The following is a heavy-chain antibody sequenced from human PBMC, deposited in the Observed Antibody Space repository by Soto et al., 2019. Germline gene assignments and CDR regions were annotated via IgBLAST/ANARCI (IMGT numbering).Heavy chain of an antibody. Sequence: QVELVESGGRVVQPGGSLRLYCAASGFIFSRYAIHWVRQAPGKGLEWVAVISKDGSVKYYTDSVRGRFTISRDKSKNTVSLEMNNMTDDDTGVFYCVRSRSGAVPDSFGYWGQGTLVTVSS. CDR3: VRSRSGAVPDSFGY. CDR1: GFIFSRYA. J-gene: IGHJ4*02. CDR2: ISKDGSVK. V-gene: IGHV3-30-3*01. D-gene: IGHD3-3*01.